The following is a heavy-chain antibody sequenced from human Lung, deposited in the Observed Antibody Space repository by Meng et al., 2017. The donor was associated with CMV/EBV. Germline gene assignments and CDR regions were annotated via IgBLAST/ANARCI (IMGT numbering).Heavy chain of an antibody. CDR2: MNPNSGQT. CDR3: ARTQSYYGSGTYNWFDP. CDR1: YLFNSDD. J-gene: IGHJ5*02. D-gene: IGHD3-10*01. V-gene: IGHV1-8*01. Sequence: YLFNSDDINWVRQATGQGLEWMGWMNPNSGQTGYAKKFQGRVSFTRNTSMRTAYMELSSLRSEDTAVYFCARTQSYYGSGTYNWFDPWGQGTLVTVSS.